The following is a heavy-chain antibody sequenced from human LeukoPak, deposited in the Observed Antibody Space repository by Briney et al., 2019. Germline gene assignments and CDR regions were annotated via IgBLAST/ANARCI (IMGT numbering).Heavy chain of an antibody. CDR2: ISAYNGNT. CDR1: GYTFTSYG. V-gene: IGHV1-18*01. Sequence: ASVKVSCKASGYTFTSYGISWVRQAPGQGLEWMGWISAYNGNTNYAQKLQGRVTMTTDTSTSTAYMELRSLRSDDTAVYYCARYLNYDFWSGPGDYWGQGTLVTVSS. D-gene: IGHD3-3*01. CDR3: ARYLNYDFWSGPGDY. J-gene: IGHJ4*02.